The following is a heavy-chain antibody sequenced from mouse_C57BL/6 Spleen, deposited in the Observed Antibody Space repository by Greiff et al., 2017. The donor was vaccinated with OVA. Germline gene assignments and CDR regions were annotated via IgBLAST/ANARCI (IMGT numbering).Heavy chain of an antibody. CDR3: AIDITTEWGAY. V-gene: IGHV1-74*01. D-gene: IGHD1-2*01. CDR2: LHPSDSDP. J-gene: IGHJ3*01. Sequence: QVQLQQPGAELVKPGASVKVSCKASGYTFTSYWMHWVKQRPGQGLEWIGRLHPSDSDPNYNHKFKGKATLTLDKSSSTAYMQLSSLTSEDAAVYYCAIDITTEWGAYWGQGTLVTVSA. CDR1: GYTFTSYW.